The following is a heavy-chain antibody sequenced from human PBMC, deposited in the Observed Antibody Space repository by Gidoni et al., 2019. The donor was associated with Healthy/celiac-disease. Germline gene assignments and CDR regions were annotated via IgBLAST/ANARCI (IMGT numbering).Heavy chain of an antibody. Sequence: QVQLQQWGAGLLKPSETLSLTCAVYGGSFSGYYWSWIRQPPGKGLEWIGEINHSGSTNYNPSLKSRVTISVDTSKNQFSLKLSSVTAADTAVYYCARGWYSSSSIFDYWGQGTLVTVSS. CDR1: GGSFSGYY. D-gene: IGHD6-6*01. CDR3: ARGWYSSSSIFDY. V-gene: IGHV4-34*01. J-gene: IGHJ4*02. CDR2: INHSGST.